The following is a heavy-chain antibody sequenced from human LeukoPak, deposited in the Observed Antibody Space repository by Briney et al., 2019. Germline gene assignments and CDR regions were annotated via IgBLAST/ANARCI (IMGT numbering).Heavy chain of an antibody. CDR2: ISGSGGSP. CDR1: GFTFDDYA. Sequence: TGGSLRLSCAASGFTFDDYAMHLVRQAPGKGLEWVSGISGSGGSPYYADSVTGWFTISRDNSKNTLYLQMNSLRAEDTAVYYCAKVLRYFDWFDYWGQGTLVTVSS. V-gene: IGHV3-23*01. J-gene: IGHJ4*02. D-gene: IGHD3-9*01. CDR3: AKVLRYFDWFDY.